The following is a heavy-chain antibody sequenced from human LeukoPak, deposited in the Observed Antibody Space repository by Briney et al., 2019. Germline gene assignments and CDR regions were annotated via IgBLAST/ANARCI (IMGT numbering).Heavy chain of an antibody. Sequence: SVNVSCKASGGTFSSYAISWVRQAPGQGLEWMGGIIPIFGTANYAQKFQGRVTITADESTSTAYMELSSLRSEDTAVYYCARGLASRMYYYYYYMDVWGKGTTVTVSS. CDR2: IIPIFGTA. CDR3: ARGLASRMYYYYYYMDV. J-gene: IGHJ6*03. V-gene: IGHV1-69*13. CDR1: GGTFSSYA.